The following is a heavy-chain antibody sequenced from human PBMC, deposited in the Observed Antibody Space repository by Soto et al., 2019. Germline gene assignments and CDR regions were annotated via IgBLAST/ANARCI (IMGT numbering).Heavy chain of an antibody. V-gene: IGHV4-31*03. CDR1: GGSISSGGYY. CDR3: ARYRDGYEMGDY. CDR2: IYYSGST. J-gene: IGHJ4*02. Sequence: SETLSLTCTVSGGSISSGGYYWSWIRQHPGKGLEWIGYIYYSGSTYYNPSLKSRVTISVDTSKNQFSLKLSSVTAADTAVYYCARYRDGYEMGDYWGQGTLVTVSS. D-gene: IGHD5-12*01.